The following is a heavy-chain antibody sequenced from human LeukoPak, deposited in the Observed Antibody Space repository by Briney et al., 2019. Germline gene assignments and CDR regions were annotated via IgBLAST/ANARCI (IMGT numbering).Heavy chain of an antibody. J-gene: IGHJ3*02. V-gene: IGHV3-74*01. CDR2: IKDDGTYT. CDR3: VRELERSDAFEI. CDR1: GFTFRTYW. D-gene: IGHD1-1*01. Sequence: PGGSLRLSCAASGFTFRTYWMHWVRQAPGKGLEWLARIKDDGTYTSYADSEKGRITISRDNAKNTLYLHIRSLRAEDTAMYYCVRELERSDAFEIWGQGTLVTVSS.